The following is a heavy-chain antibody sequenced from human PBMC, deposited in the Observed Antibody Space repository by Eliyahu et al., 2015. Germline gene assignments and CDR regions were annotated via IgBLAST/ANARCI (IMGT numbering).Heavy chain of an antibody. CDR3: ARDERGYWYFDL. CDR2: IYYSGST. CDR1: GXSISSYY. Sequence: QVQLQESGPGLVKPSETLSLTCTVSGXSISSYYWSWXRQPPGKGLEWIGYIYYSGSTNYNPSLKSRVTISVDTSKNQFSLKLSSVTAADTAVYYCARDERGYWYFDLWGRGTLVTVSS. D-gene: IGHD1-1*01. V-gene: IGHV4-59*01. J-gene: IGHJ2*01.